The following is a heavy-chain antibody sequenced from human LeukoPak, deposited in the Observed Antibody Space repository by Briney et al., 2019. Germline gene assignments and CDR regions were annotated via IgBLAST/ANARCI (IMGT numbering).Heavy chain of an antibody. D-gene: IGHD2-15*01. V-gene: IGHV3-23*01. J-gene: IGHJ4*02. CDR2: TSNSGEST. CDR3: AKNGPVVGIFRAFDY. CDR1: GFTFTTYA. Sequence: SGSLRLSCAASGFTFTTYAMSWVRQAPGKGLEWVSSTSNSGESTYYADSVKGRFTVSRDNSKNTIYLQMNRLRAEDTAVYFCAKNGPVVGIFRAFDYWGQGTLATV.